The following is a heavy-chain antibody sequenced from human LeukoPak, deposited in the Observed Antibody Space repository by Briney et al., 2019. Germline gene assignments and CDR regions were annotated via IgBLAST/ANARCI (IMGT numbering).Heavy chain of an antibody. Sequence: PSETLSLTCTVSGGSISSYYWSWIRQPPGKGLEWIGYFYYSGSTNYNPSLKSRVTISVDTSKNQFSLKLSSVTAADTAVYYCASVVDYDFWSGSPQGWFDPWGQGTLVTVSS. V-gene: IGHV4-59*01. CDR2: FYYSGST. J-gene: IGHJ5*02. D-gene: IGHD3-3*01. CDR1: GGSISSYY. CDR3: ASVVDYDFWSGSPQGWFDP.